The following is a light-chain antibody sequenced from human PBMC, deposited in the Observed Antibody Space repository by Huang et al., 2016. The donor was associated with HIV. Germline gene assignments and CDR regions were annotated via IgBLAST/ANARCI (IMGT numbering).Light chain of an antibody. CDR3: HQYYRSPWT. CDR2: WAS. Sequence: DIVMTQSPDSLAVTMGERSTINGKSSQTVLYSSNNKNYLSWYQQKPGQPPKLLIYWASTRESGVPNRFSGSGSGADFTLTISSLQAADVAVYYCHQYYRSPWTFGQGTKVEIK. J-gene: IGKJ1*01. V-gene: IGKV4-1*01. CDR1: QTVLYSSNNKNY.